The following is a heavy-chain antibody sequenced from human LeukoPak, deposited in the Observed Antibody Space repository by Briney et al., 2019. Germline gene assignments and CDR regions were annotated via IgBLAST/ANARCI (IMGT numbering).Heavy chain of an antibody. CDR3: ANWLDYDFWSRSPWFDP. CDR2: IRYDGSNT. J-gene: IGHJ5*02. D-gene: IGHD3-3*01. CDR1: GFTFSSYG. Sequence: PGGSLRLSCPASGFTFSSYGMHWVRQAPGKGLEWVAFIRYDGSNTYYADSVKGRFTISRDNSKYTRYLQMNSLRAEDTALYYCANWLDYDFWSRSPWFDPWGQGTLVTVSS. V-gene: IGHV3-30*02.